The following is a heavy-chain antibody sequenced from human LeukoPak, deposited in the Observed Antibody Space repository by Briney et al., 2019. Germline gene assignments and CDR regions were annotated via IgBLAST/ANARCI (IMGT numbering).Heavy chain of an antibody. D-gene: IGHD1-26*01. V-gene: IGHV4-39*07. CDR1: GGSISSSSYY. CDR3: ARERLIVGAKSFDY. Sequence: ASETLSLTCTVSGGSISSSSYYWGWIRQPPGKGLEWIGSIYYSGSTCYNPSLKSRVTISVDTSKNQFSLKLSSVTAADTAVYYCARERLIVGAKSFDYWGQGTLVTVSS. CDR2: IYYSGST. J-gene: IGHJ4*02.